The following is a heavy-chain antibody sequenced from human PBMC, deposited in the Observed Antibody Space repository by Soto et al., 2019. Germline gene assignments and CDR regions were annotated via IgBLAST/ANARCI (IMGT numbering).Heavy chain of an antibody. CDR3: ARASSSSSAADY. J-gene: IGHJ4*02. CDR2: IYDSESA. V-gene: IGHV4-31*03. D-gene: IGHD6-6*01. Sequence: QVQLQESGPGLVKASQTLSLICSVSGESISSGGYYWSWIRHHPGKGLEWIGYIYDSESAYYNPSLKSRVTISMDTSKHHFAMKLSSVTAADTAVYYCARASSSSSAADYRGQGTLITVSS. CDR1: GESISSGGYY.